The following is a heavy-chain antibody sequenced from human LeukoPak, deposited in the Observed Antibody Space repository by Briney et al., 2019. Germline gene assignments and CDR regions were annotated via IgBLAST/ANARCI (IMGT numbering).Heavy chain of an antibody. CDR1: GGSISNYY. D-gene: IGHD3-3*01. V-gene: IGHV4-4*07. CDR2: IYTSGST. J-gene: IGHJ3*02. CDR3: ARDTYYDFWSGLHAFDI. Sequence: SETLSLTCTVSGGSISNYYWSWIRQPAGKGLEWIGRIYTSGSTNYNPSLKSRVTMSVDTSKNQFSLKLSSVTAADTAVYYCARDTYYDFWSGLHAFDIWGQGTMVTFSS.